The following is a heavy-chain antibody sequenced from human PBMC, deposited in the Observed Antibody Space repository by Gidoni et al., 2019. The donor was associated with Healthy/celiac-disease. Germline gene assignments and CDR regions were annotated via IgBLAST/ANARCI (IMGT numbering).Heavy chain of an antibody. Sequence: QVQLVESGGGVVQPGRSLRLSCAASGFTFSSYAMHWVRQAPGKGLEWVAVISYDGSNKYYADSVKGRFTISRDNSKNTLYLQMNSLRAEDTAVYYCARAAYDMRTLNWFDPWGQGTLVTVSS. V-gene: IGHV3-30-3*01. CDR1: GFTFSSYA. CDR3: ARAAYDMRTLNWFDP. J-gene: IGHJ5*02. CDR2: ISYDGSNK. D-gene: IGHD3-9*01.